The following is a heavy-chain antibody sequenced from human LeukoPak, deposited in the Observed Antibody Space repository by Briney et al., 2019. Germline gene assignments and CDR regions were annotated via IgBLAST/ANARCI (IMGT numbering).Heavy chain of an antibody. CDR2: ISGSGGTT. CDR3: ARSSDYGVYYYSGLDV. D-gene: IGHD4-17*01. J-gene: IGHJ6*02. V-gene: IGHV3-23*01. CDR1: GFTFRTYA. Sequence: GGSLRLSCAASGFTFRTYAVTWVRQAPGKGLEWVSSISGSGGTTYYADSVKGRFTISRDNSKNTLYLQIYSLGAEDTAVYYCARSSDYGVYYYSGLDVWGQGTTVTVSS.